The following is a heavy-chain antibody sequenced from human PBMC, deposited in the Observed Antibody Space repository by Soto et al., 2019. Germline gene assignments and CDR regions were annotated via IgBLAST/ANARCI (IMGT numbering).Heavy chain of an antibody. J-gene: IGHJ4*02. V-gene: IGHV3-9*01. CDR1: GFTFDDYG. CDR3: ARSGEFSASDYFGF. Sequence: GGSLRLSCGASGFTFDDYGMHWVRQAPGRGLEWVSSISWNSGRIGYADSVKGRFTISRDNVKNSLYLQMNSLRAEDTALYYCARSGEFSASDYFGFWGQGTLATVSS. CDR2: ISWNSGRI. D-gene: IGHD3-10*01.